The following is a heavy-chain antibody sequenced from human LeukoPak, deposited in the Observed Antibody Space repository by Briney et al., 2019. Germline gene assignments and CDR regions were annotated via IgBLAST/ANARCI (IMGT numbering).Heavy chain of an antibody. J-gene: IGHJ4*02. D-gene: IGHD1-26*01. Sequence: SETLSLTCAVSGGSISSGGHSWSWIRQPPGKGLEWIGHIYSSGRIDYNPSLKSRVTISVDTSKNQFSLKLSSVTAADTAVYYCAREREGATGFDYWGQGTLVTVSS. CDR2: IYSSGRI. V-gene: IGHV4-30-2*01. CDR1: GGSISSGGHS. CDR3: AREREGATGFDY.